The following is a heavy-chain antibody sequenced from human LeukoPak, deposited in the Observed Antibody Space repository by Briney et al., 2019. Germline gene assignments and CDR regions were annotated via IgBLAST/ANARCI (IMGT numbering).Heavy chain of an antibody. V-gene: IGHV3-7*01. CDR3: AREGSGSYYPDY. J-gene: IGHJ4*02. D-gene: IGHD3-10*01. CDR2: IKQDGTEK. Sequence: GGSLRLSCSATGFTFSSYWMGWVRQAPGKGLKWVANIKQDGTEKNYVDSVKGRFTISRDNAKNSLYLQMNSLRVDDTAVYYCAREGSGSYYPDYWGQGTLVTVS. CDR1: GFTFSSYW.